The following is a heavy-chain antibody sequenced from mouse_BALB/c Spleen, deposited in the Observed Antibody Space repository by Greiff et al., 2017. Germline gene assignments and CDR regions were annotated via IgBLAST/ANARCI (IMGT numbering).Heavy chain of an antibody. CDR1: GYTFTSSW. D-gene: IGHD3-3*01. CDR2: IDPSESET. J-gene: IGHJ2*01. Sequence: QVQLQQSGAELAKPGASVKMSCKASGYTFTSSWMHWVKQRPGQGLEWIGMIDPSESETHYNQMFKDKATLTLDKSSSTAYMQLSSLTSEDSAVYYCARSGLGRYFDYWGQGTTLTVSS. V-gene: IGHV1-52*01. CDR3: ARSGLGRYFDY.